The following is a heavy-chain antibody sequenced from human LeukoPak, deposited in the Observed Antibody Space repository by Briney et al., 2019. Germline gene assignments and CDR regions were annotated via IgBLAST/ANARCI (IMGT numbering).Heavy chain of an antibody. CDR2: ISGSGGST. CDR1: GFTFSSYA. V-gene: IGHV3-23*01. Sequence: GGSLRLSCAASGFTFSSYAMSWVRQAPGKGLEWVSAISGSGGSTYYADSVKGRFTICRDNAKNSLYLQLNSLRAEDTAVYYCARESGGDLGEAFDIWGQGTMVTVSS. D-gene: IGHD1-26*01. CDR3: ARESGGDLGEAFDI. J-gene: IGHJ3*02.